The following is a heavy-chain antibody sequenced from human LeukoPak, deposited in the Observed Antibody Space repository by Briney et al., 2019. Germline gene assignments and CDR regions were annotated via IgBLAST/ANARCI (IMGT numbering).Heavy chain of an antibody. J-gene: IGHJ4*02. CDR3: ARVGESLGIGGPDY. Sequence: GGSLRLSCAASGFTFDDYGMSWVRQAPGKGLEWVSGINWNGGSTGYADSVKGRFTISRDNAKNSLYLQMNSLRAEDTALYYCARVGESLGIGGPDYWGQGTLVTVSS. CDR2: INWNGGST. V-gene: IGHV3-20*04. CDR1: GFTFDDYG. D-gene: IGHD1-26*01.